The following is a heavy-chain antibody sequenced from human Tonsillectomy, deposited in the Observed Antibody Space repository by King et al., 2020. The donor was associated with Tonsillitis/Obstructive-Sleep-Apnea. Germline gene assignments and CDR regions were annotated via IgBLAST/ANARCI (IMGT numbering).Heavy chain of an antibody. Sequence: VQLQQWGAGLLKPSETLSLTCAVYVGSFSGYYWSWIRQPPGKGLEWIGEINHSGSTNYNPSLKSRVTISVDTSKNPLSLKLGSVTAADTAVYYCARGRSGGNHFDYWGQGTLVTVSS. CDR3: ARGRSGGNHFDY. J-gene: IGHJ4*02. CDR2: INHSGST. CDR1: VGSFSGYY. V-gene: IGHV4-34*01. D-gene: IGHD2-15*01.